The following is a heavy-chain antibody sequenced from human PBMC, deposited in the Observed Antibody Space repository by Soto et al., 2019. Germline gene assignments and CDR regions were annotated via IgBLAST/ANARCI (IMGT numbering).Heavy chain of an antibody. J-gene: IGHJ3*02. CDR1: GGTFSSYA. V-gene: IGHV1-69*13. CDR3: ARGPPRDDRSPYDAFDI. CDR2: IIPIFGTA. Sequence: SVKVSCKASGGTFSSYAISWVRQAPGQGLEWMGGIIPIFGTANYAQKFQGRVTITADESTSTAYMELSSLRSEDTAVYYCARGPPRDDRSPYDAFDIWGQGTMVTVS.